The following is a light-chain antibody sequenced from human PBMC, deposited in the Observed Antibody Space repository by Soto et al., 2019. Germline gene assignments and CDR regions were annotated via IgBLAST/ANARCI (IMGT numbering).Light chain of an antibody. Sequence: EIMMTQSPATLSVSPGESATLSCRASQSVRNNLAWYQHKPGQAPRLLIYYASTRATGIPARFSGSRSGTEFTLTISSLQSEDFALYYCQQYNDWPPITFGQGTRLEIK. CDR2: YAS. V-gene: IGKV3-15*01. J-gene: IGKJ5*01. CDR3: QQYNDWPPIT. CDR1: QSVRNN.